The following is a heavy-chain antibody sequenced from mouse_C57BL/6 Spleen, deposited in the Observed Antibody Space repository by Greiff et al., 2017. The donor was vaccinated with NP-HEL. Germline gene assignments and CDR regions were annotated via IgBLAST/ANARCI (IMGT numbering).Heavy chain of an antibody. CDR1: GFSLTSYG. J-gene: IGHJ2*01. Sequence: VQRVESGPGLVAPSQSLSITCTVSGFSLTSYGVHWVRQPPGKGLEWLVVIWSDGSTTYNSALKSRLSISKDNSKSQVFLKMNSLQTDDTAMYYCARHEGYGSRYYFDYWGQGTTLTVSS. V-gene: IGHV2-6-1*01. D-gene: IGHD1-1*01. CDR2: IWSDGST. CDR3: ARHEGYGSRYYFDY.